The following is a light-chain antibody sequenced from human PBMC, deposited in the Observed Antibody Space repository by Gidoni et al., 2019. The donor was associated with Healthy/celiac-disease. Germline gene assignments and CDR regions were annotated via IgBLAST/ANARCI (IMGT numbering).Light chain of an antibody. V-gene: IGLV2-14*01. CDR3: SSYTSSSTLEVV. CDR2: EVS. J-gene: IGLJ2*01. Sequence: QSALTQPASVSGSPGQSITISCTGTSSDVGGYNYVSWYQQHPGKAPKLMIYEVSNRPSGVSNRFSGSKSGNTASLTISGLQAEDEADYYCSSYTSSSTLEVVFGGGTQADRP. CDR1: SSDVGGYNY.